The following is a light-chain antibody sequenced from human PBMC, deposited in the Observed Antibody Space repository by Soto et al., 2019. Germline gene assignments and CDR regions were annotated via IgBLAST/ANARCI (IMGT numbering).Light chain of an antibody. Sequence: DIVMTQSPLALAVTPGESASISCRSSQSLLHRNGYNYLDWYLQKPGQSPQVLIYLGSNRASGVPDRFSGSGSGTDFTLKISRVEAEDVGIYYCMQPLQTPWTFGQGTKVEIK. V-gene: IGKV2-28*01. CDR1: QSLLHRNGYNY. J-gene: IGKJ1*01. CDR3: MQPLQTPWT. CDR2: LGS.